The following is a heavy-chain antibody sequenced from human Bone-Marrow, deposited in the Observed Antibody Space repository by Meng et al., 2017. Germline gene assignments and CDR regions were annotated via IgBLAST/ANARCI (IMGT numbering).Heavy chain of an antibody. Sequence: QVPPQDAGPGLVKPSGTLSLTCAVSGASISSSHWWGWVRQPPGKGLEWIGEIYHDGSTNYAPSLKSRVTISVDKSKNQFSLKLSSVTAADTAVYYCARAAYDIWSGYAPWGQGSLVTVSS. J-gene: IGHJ5*02. CDR3: ARAAYDIWSGYAP. CDR2: IYHDGST. V-gene: IGHV4-4*02. D-gene: IGHD3-3*01. CDR1: GASISSSHW.